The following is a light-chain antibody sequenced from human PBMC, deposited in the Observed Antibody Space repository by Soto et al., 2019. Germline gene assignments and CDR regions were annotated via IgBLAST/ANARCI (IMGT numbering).Light chain of an antibody. J-gene: IGKJ5*01. CDR3: QQYNNWPLIT. CDR2: EAS. V-gene: IGKV3-15*01. CDR1: QSVSNN. Sequence: EIVMTQSPATLSVSLGERATISCRASQSVSNNLAWYQHKRGQAPRLLIYEASTRATGIPARFSGSVSGTEFTLTISSLQSEYFAVYYCQQYNNWPLITFGQGTRLEIK.